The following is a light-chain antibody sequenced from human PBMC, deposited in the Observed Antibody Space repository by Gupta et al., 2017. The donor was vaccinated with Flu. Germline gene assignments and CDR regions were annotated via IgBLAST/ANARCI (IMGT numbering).Light chain of an antibody. J-gene: IGKJ4*01. CDR1: HSVSTY. CDR3: QQRTNWPPT. CDR2: DAS. Sequence: GERATLSCRASHSVSTYVLWYQHKPGQAPRLLISDASDSAPGIPARFSGSGSGTEFTLTISSLEPEDFAIYYCQQRTNWPPTFGGGTKVESK. V-gene: IGKV3-11*01.